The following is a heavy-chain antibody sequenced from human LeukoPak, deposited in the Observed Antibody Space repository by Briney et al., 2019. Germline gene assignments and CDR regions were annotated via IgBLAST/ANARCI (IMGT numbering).Heavy chain of an antibody. J-gene: IGHJ4*02. CDR2: IHQDAGEK. CDR3: TTSKDHYSHH. V-gene: IGHV3-7*05. CDR1: GFIFSDSW. Sequence: GGSQRLSCAASGFIFSDSWMTWVRQSPGKGLQWVASIHQDAGEKQYVDSVRGRFTISRDNAKNSLYLQMNSLRVEDTAMYYCTTSKDHYSHHWGQGTLVTVSS.